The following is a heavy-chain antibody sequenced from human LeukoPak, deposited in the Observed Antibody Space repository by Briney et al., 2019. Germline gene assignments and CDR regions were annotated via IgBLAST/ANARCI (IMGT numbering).Heavy chain of an antibody. D-gene: IGHD5-12*01. Sequence: GGSLRLSCAACGFTFSNYWVTWVREAPGKGVEWVAHINQEGSEIQYMHSAKARFTISRDNAKTSLSLQMNSLRAEDTAVYYCVRDGGVSGYDLLDYWGQGTVVTVSS. V-gene: IGHV3-7*01. CDR2: INQEGSEI. CDR3: VRDGGVSGYDLLDY. CDR1: GFTFSNYW. J-gene: IGHJ4*02.